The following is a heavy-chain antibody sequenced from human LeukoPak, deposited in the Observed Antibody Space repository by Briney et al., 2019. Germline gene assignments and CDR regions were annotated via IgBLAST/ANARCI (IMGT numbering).Heavy chain of an antibody. J-gene: IGHJ6*03. D-gene: IGHD3-22*01. CDR3: AKDGSGYYSSYYMDV. CDR1: GFTFSTYG. V-gene: IGHV3-30*02. Sequence: GGTLRLSCAASGFTFSTYGMHWVRQAPGKGLEWVAFIRFDGSNEYYADSVKGRFTISRDYSKNTLYLQMNSLRAEDTAVYYCAKDGSGYYSSYYMDVWGKGTTVTISS. CDR2: IRFDGSNE.